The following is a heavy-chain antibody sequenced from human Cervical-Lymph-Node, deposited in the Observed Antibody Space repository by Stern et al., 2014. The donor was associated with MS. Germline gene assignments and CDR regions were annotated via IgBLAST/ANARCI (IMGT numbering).Heavy chain of an antibody. CDR3: AREATRIVVGIDY. J-gene: IGHJ4*02. V-gene: IGHV1-2*06. D-gene: IGHD1-26*01. CDR1: GYTFPDFF. CDR2: LSTSSDIP. Sequence: QVQLVQSGTKMQKPGASVRVSCKASGYTFPDFFIHCVRQVPGQGLEWMGRLSTSSDIPTYAHDLQDRVTLTRDTSICTAYLELSMMTSADTAVYYCAREATRIVVGIDYWGQGTQVTVSS.